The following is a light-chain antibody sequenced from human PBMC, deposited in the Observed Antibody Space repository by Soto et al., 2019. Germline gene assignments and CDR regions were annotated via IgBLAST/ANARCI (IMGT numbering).Light chain of an antibody. CDR2: GAS. Sequence: EVVMPQSPATLSVSPGERATLSCRASQSVSSNLAWYQLRPGQAPSLLIYGASTRATGIPSRLSGSGSGTEYPLTIRSLQSEDFPRYFLTQHNKSPLFAFGPGTRVYIK. V-gene: IGKV3-15*01. CDR1: QSVSSN. CDR3: TQHNKSPLFA. J-gene: IGKJ3*01.